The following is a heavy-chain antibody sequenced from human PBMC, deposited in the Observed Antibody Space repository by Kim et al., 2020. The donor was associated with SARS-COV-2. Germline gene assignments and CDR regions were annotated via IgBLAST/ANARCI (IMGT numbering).Heavy chain of an antibody. CDR3: ARARLPYYQLLYGVWFDP. CDR2: IYYSGST. V-gene: IGHV4-30-4*01. D-gene: IGHD2-2*02. J-gene: IGHJ5*02. Sequence: SETLSLTCTVSGGSISSGDYYWSWIRQPPGKGLEWIGYIYYSGSTYYNPSLKSRVTISVDTSKNQFSLKLSSVTAADTAVYYCARARLPYYQLLYGVWFDPWGQGTLVTVSS. CDR1: GGSISSGDYY.